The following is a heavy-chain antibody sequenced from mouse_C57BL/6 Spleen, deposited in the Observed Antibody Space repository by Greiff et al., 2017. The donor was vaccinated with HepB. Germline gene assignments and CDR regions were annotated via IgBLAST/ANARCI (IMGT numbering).Heavy chain of an antibody. CDR1: GFTFSDYY. D-gene: IGHD1-1*01. CDR2: INYDGSST. V-gene: IGHV5-16*01. J-gene: IGHJ2*01. Sequence: EVKVVESEGGLVQPGSSMKLSCTASGFTFSDYYMAWVRQVPEKGLEWVANINYDGSSTYYLDSLKSRFIISRDNGKNILYLQMSSLKSEDTATYYCARAGTVAPDYWGQGTTLTVSS. CDR3: ARAGTVAPDY.